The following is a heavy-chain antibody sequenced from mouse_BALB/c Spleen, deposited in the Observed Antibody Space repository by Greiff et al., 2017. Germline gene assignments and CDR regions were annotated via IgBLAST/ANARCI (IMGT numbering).Heavy chain of an antibody. J-gene: IGHJ1*01. V-gene: IGHV1-69*02. D-gene: IGHD4-1*01. CDR1: GYTFTSYW. CDR3: ARSGTGRWYFDV. Sequence: VQLQQSGAELVKPGASVKLSCKASGYTFTSYWMHWVKQRPGQGLEWIGEIDPSDSYTNYNQKFKGKATLTVDKSSSTAYMQLSSLTSEDSAVYYCARSGTGRWYFDVWGAGTTVTVSS. CDR2: IDPSDSYT.